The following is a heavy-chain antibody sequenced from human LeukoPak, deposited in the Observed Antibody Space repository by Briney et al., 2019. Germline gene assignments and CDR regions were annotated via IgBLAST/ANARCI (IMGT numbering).Heavy chain of an antibody. CDR1: GGSISSRSYY. V-gene: IGHV4-39*01. J-gene: IGHJ4*02. CDR3: ARQGFTFDY. CDR2: IYYSGST. Sequence: ASETLSLTCTVSGGSISSRSYYWGWIRQPPGKGLEWIGSIYYSGSTYYNPSLKSRVTISVDTSKNQFSLKLSSVTAADTAVYYCARQGFTFDYWGQGTLVTVSS.